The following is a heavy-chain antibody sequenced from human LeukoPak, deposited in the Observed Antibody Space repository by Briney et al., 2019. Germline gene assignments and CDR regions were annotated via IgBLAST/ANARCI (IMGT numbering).Heavy chain of an antibody. V-gene: IGHV3-30-3*01. CDR1: GFTFSSYA. CDR2: ISYDGSNK. CDR3: ASRKSWSAAAGRY. Sequence: GGSLRLSCAASGFTFSSYAMHWVRQAPGKGLEWVAVISYDGSNKYYADSVKGRFTISRDNSKNTLYLQMNSLRAEDTAVYYCASRKSWSAAAGRYWGQGTLVTVSS. D-gene: IGHD6-13*01. J-gene: IGHJ4*02.